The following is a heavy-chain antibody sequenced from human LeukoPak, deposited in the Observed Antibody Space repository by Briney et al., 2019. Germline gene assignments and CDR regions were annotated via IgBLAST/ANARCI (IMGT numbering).Heavy chain of an antibody. D-gene: IGHD4-17*01. CDR2: ISGSGGYT. J-gene: IGHJ2*01. CDR3: AKSSEDGDWYFDL. CDR1: GFTFSTYT. V-gene: IGHV3-23*01. Sequence: GGSLRLPCAASGFTFSTYTVSWVRQPPGKGLEWVSAISGSGGYTYYADSVKGRFTLSRDNPKNTLYLQMNSLRAEDTAVYYCAKSSEDGDWYFDLWGRGTLVTVSS.